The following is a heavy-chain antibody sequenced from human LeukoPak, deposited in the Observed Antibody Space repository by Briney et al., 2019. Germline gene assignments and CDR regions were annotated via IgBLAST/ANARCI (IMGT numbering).Heavy chain of an antibody. CDR3: ASFHISGKSYNGLHY. D-gene: IGHD3-10*01. CDR1: GYSFTSYW. J-gene: IGHJ4*02. Sequence: GESLKISCKGSGYSFTSYWIGWVRQMPGRGLEWMGIIYPGDSDTRYSPSFQGQVTISADKSINTVYLHWISLKASDTAMYYCASFHISGKSYNGLHYWGQGTLVTVSS. V-gene: IGHV5-51*01. CDR2: IYPGDSDT.